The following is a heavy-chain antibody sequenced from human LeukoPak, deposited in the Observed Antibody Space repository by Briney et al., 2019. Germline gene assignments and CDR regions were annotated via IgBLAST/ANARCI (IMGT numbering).Heavy chain of an antibody. Sequence: GGSLRLSCAASGFTVSSNYMSWVRQAPGKGLEWVSVIYSGGSTYYADSVKGRFTISRDNSKNTLYLQMNSLRAEDTAVYYCARDSSSSWYFDYWGQGTLVTVSS. CDR2: IYSGGST. V-gene: IGHV3-66*01. CDR1: GFTVSSNY. CDR3: ARDSSSSWYFDY. D-gene: IGHD6-13*01. J-gene: IGHJ4*02.